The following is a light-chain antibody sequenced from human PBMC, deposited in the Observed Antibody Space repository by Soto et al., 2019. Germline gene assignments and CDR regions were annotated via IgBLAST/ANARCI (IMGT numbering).Light chain of an antibody. CDR1: QSIRSSY. Sequence: EVVLTQSPGTLSLSPGERATLSCRATQSIRSSYLAWYQQKPGQAPRLLIFGASSRATGIPDRFSGSGSGTDFTLTISRLEPEDFAVYFCQQYGASPITFGQGTRLEIK. CDR3: QQYGASPIT. V-gene: IGKV3-20*01. CDR2: GAS. J-gene: IGKJ5*01.